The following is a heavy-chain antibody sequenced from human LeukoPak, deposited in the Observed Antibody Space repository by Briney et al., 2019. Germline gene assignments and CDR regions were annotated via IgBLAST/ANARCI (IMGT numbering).Heavy chain of an antibody. CDR3: AKGIHSTGYYPFDY. CDR1: GFTFSSYS. J-gene: IGHJ4*02. Sequence: GGSLRLSCAASGFTFSSYSMNWVRQAPGKGLEWVSGIGESGDNTYYADSVKGRFTISRDTSKSTLYLQLNSLRAEDTAIYYCAKGIHSTGYYPFDYWGQGTLVTVSS. CDR2: IGESGDNT. D-gene: IGHD3-22*01. V-gene: IGHV3-23*01.